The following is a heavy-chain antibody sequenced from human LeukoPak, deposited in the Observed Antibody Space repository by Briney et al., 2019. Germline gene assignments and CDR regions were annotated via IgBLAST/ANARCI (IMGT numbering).Heavy chain of an antibody. CDR3: AAHPGYSYGKPYYGMDV. J-gene: IGHJ6*02. D-gene: IGHD5-18*01. CDR2: IYSGGST. V-gene: IGHV3-53*01. CDR1: GFTVSSNY. Sequence: PGGSLRLSCAASGFTVSSNYMSWVRQAPGKGLEWVSVIYSGGSTYYAGSVKGRFTISRDNSKNTLYLQMNSLRAEDTAVYYCAAHPGYSYGKPYYGMDVWGQGTTVTVSS.